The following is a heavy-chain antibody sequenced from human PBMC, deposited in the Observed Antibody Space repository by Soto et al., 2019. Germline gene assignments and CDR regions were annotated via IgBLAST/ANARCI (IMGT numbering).Heavy chain of an antibody. J-gene: IGHJ3*02. CDR2: IYYSGST. CDR3: AREAYSISWYGWCAFDI. Sequence: QVQLQESGPGLVEPSETLSLTCTVSGGSISSSYWSWIRQPPGKGLEWIGYIYYSGSTNYNPSLKSRVTVSVDTSKSQSSQKISSVIAEDTAVYYCAREAYSISWYGWCAFDIWGQGTMVTLSS. D-gene: IGHD6-13*01. CDR1: GGSISSSY. V-gene: IGHV4-59*01.